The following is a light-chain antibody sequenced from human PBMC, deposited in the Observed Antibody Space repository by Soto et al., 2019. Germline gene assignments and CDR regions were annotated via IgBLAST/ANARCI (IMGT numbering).Light chain of an antibody. J-gene: IGKJ1*01. CDR2: GAS. V-gene: IGKV3-15*01. CDR1: QYVSTN. CDR3: QQYNDWPGGT. Sequence: EVVMTQAPDTLSVSPGERVTLSCRASQYVSTNLAWYQQRPGQAPRLLIYGASTRATGIPARFSGSGSGRDFKLTISSLQSEDFAVYYCQQYNDWPGGTFGQGTKVEIK.